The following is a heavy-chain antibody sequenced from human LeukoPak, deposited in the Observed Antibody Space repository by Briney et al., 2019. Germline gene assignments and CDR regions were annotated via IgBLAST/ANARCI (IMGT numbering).Heavy chain of an antibody. Sequence: SETLSLTCTVSGGSISNFYWSWIRQPAGKGLEWIGRIYTSGSTNYNPSLKSRVTMSIDTSKSQFSLKLSSVTAADTAVYYCARTRYGSGSYTYLDYWGQGTLVTVSS. CDR3: ARTRYGSGSYTYLDY. J-gene: IGHJ4*02. CDR1: GGSISNFY. V-gene: IGHV4-4*07. CDR2: IYTSGST. D-gene: IGHD3-10*01.